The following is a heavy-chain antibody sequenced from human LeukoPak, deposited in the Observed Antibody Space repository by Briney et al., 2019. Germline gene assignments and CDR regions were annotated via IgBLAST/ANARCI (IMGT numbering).Heavy chain of an antibody. CDR3: ARHRGDSGSYFASYYFDY. Sequence: SETLSLTCAVYGGSFSEFYWGWIRQPPGKGLEWIGTIYYSGSTDYNPSLKSRVTISVDTSKNQFSLKLSSVTAADTAVYYCARHRGDSGSYFASYYFDYWGQGTLVTVSS. J-gene: IGHJ4*02. D-gene: IGHD1-26*01. CDR1: GGSFSEFY. CDR2: IYYSGST. V-gene: IGHV4-34*01.